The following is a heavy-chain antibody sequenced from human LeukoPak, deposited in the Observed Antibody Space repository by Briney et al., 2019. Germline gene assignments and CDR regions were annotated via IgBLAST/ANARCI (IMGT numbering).Heavy chain of an antibody. CDR1: GGSFSGYY. CDR3: ARGRTYYYDTSGYYPSIYYGMDV. J-gene: IGHJ6*02. D-gene: IGHD3-22*01. CDR2: INHGEST. Sequence: KPSETLSLTCAVSGGSFSGYYWYWIRQPPGKGLERIGEINHGESTNYNPSLKSRATLSVDTSKNQFSLKLTSVTAADTAVYYCARGRTYYYDTSGYYPSIYYGMDVWGQGTTVIVSS. V-gene: IGHV4-34*01.